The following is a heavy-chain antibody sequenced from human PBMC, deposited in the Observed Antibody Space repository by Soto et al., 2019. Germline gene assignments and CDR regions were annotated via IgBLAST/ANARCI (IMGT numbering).Heavy chain of an antibody. Sequence: ASVNFSCKASGYTFTSYYMHWVRQAPGQGLEWMGIINPSGGSTSYAQKFQGRVTMTRDTSTSTVYMELSSLRSEDTAVYYCASVGRTYYYDSSGYPYVWGQGTMVTVSS. CDR3: ASVGRTYYYDSSGYPYV. J-gene: IGHJ3*01. CDR2: INPSGGST. D-gene: IGHD3-22*01. CDR1: GYTFTSYY. V-gene: IGHV1-46*01.